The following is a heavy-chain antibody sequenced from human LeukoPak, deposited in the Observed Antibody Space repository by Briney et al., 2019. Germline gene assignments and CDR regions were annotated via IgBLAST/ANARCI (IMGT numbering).Heavy chain of an antibody. CDR1: GFTLTDY. CDR3: ARARDDYGSGSYYNDY. Sequence: ASVKVSCKASGFTLTDYIHWVRQDPSQGLQWMGWIKPNSGDTDYAQKFQGRVTMTRDTSISTVYMELSSLRSDDTAVYYCARARDDYGSGSYYNDYWGQGTLVTVSS. V-gene: IGHV1-2*02. J-gene: IGHJ4*02. CDR2: IKPNSGDT. D-gene: IGHD3-10*01.